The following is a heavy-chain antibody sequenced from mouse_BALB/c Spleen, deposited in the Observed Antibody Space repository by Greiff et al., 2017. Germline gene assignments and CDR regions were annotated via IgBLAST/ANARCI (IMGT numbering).Heavy chain of an antibody. J-gene: IGHJ4*01. V-gene: IGHV7-3*02. D-gene: IGHD2-14*01. CDR2: IRNKANGYTT. CDR1: GFTFTDYY. CDR3: ARDRDRDDGDAMDY. Sequence: VQLKESGGGLVQPGGSLRLSCATSGFTFTDYYMSWVRQPPGKALEWLGFIRNKANGYTTEYSASVKGRFTISRDNSQSILYLQMNTLRAEDSATYYGARDRDRDDGDAMDYWGQGTSGTVSS.